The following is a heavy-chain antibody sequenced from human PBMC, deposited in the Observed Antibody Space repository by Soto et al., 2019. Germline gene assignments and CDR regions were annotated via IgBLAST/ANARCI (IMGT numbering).Heavy chain of an antibody. D-gene: IGHD2-15*01. CDR1: GYSFTSYW. Sequence: GESLKISCKGSGYSFTSYWIGWVRQMPGKGLEWMGIIYPGDSDTRYSPSFQGQVTISADKSISTAYLQWSSLKASDTAMYYCASPSYCSGGSCYFDYWGQGTLVTVSS. CDR3: ASPSYCSGGSCYFDY. CDR2: IYPGDSDT. J-gene: IGHJ4*02. V-gene: IGHV5-51*01.